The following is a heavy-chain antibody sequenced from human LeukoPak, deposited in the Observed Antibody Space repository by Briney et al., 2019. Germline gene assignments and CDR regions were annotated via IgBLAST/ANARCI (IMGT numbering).Heavy chain of an antibody. Sequence: PGGSLRLSCAASGFTVSSNYMSWVRQAPGKGLEWVSVIYSGGSTYYADSVKGRFTVSRDNSKNTLYLQMNSLRAEDTAVYYCAREYCSSTSCYKGNYWGQGTLVTVSS. CDR1: GFTVSSNY. CDR2: IYSGGST. J-gene: IGHJ4*02. V-gene: IGHV3-53*01. D-gene: IGHD2-2*02. CDR3: AREYCSSTSCYKGNY.